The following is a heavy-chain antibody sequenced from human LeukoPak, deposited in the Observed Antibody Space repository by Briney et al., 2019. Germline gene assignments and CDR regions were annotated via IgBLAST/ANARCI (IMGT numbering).Heavy chain of an antibody. CDR3: ARSQMDYYDSSGYLDY. CDR1: GGSISSSSYY. Sequence: SETLSLTCTVSGGSISSSSYYWGWIRQPPGKGLEWIGSIYYSGSTYYNPSLKSRVTISVDTSKNQFSLKLSSVTAADTAVYYCARSQMDYYDSSGYLDYWGQGTLVTVSS. CDR2: IYYSGST. D-gene: IGHD3-22*01. J-gene: IGHJ4*02. V-gene: IGHV4-39*01.